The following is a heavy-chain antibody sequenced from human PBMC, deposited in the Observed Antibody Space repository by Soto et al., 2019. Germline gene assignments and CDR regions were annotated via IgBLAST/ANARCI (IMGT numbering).Heavy chain of an antibody. D-gene: IGHD1-1*01. CDR2: IRDKPKSYST. CDR1: GFTFSDHY. V-gene: IGHV3-72*01. Sequence: PGGSLRLSCAASGFTFSDHYMDWVRQAPGKGLEWVGRIRDKPKSYSTDYAASVKGRFTISRDDSKNSLYLQMNSLKTEDTAVYYCASHDPGSPVGYWGQGTLVTVSS. CDR3: ASHDPGSPVGY. J-gene: IGHJ4*02.